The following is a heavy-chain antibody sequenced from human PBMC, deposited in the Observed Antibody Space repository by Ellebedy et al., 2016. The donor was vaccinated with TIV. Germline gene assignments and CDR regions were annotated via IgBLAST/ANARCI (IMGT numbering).Heavy chain of an antibody. J-gene: IGHJ2*01. CDR1: GFTFSTYA. CDR3: AKRGSYCSGGSCYSGDWYFDL. V-gene: IGHV3-23*01. Sequence: GESLKISXVASGFTFSTYAMSWVRQAPGKGLEWVSRISGSGYSTYYADSVKGRFTISRDTSKNTLYLQMNSLRAEDTAVYYCAKRGSYCSGGSCYSGDWYFDLWGRGTLVTVSS. D-gene: IGHD2-15*01. CDR2: ISGSGYST.